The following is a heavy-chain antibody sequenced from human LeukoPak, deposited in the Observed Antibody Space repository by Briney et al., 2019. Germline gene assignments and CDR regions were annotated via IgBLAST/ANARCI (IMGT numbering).Heavy chain of an antibody. Sequence: PGGSLRLSCAASGFTFNNYAMSWVRQAPGKGLEWVSTVSGSGAIAYYADSLTGRFTISRDNAKNSLYLQMNSLRAEDTAMYYCARRATTERGHSYGLDFWGQGTLVTVSS. V-gene: IGHV3-23*01. J-gene: IGHJ4*02. D-gene: IGHD5-18*01. CDR3: ARRATTERGHSYGLDF. CDR1: GFTFNNYA. CDR2: VSGSGAIA.